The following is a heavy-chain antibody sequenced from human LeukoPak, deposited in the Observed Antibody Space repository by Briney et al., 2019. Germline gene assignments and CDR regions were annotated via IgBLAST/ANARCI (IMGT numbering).Heavy chain of an antibody. CDR1: GYTFMSHG. D-gene: IGHD5-12*01. V-gene: IGHV1-18*01. J-gene: IGHJ4*02. CDR2: ISGSSSNT. CDR3: ARVYSGYDPPDY. Sequence: GASVKVSCKAYGYTFMSHGISWVRQAPGQGLEWMGWISGSSSNTNYALRLQGRVTMTTDTSTSTAYMELRSLRSDDTAVYYCARVYSGYDPPDYWGQGTLVTVSS.